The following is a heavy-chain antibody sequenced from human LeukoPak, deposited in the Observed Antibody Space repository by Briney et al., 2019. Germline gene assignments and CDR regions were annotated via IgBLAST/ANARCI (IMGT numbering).Heavy chain of an antibody. Sequence: GGSLRLSCAASGFTFSSYAMNWVRQAPGKGLEWVSAISGSGGSTYYADSVKGRFIISRDNSKNTLYLQMNSLRAEDTAVYYCAKHPLGGRYSSDWYDYWGQGTQVTVSS. J-gene: IGHJ4*02. CDR2: ISGSGGST. D-gene: IGHD6-19*01. V-gene: IGHV3-23*01. CDR3: AKHPLGGRYSSDWYDY. CDR1: GFTFSSYA.